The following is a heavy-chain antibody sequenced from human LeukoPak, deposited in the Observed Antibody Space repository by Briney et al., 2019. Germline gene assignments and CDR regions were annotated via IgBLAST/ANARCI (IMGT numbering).Heavy chain of an antibody. V-gene: IGHV4-39*01. Sequence: SETLSLTCTVSGGSISSSSYYWGWIRQPPGKGLEWIGSIYYSGSTYYNPSLKSRVTISVDTSKNQFSLKLSSVTAADTAVYYCARQEMATVDYWGQGTLVTVSS. D-gene: IGHD5-24*01. J-gene: IGHJ4*02. CDR1: GGSISSSSYY. CDR3: ARQEMATVDY. CDR2: IYYSGST.